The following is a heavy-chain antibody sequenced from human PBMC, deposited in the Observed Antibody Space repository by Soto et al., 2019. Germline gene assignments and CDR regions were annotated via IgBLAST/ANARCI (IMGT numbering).Heavy chain of an antibody. J-gene: IGHJ4*02. D-gene: IGHD4-17*01. CDR2: IKSKTDGGTT. V-gene: IGHV3-15*01. CDR1: GFTFSNAW. CDR3: TTVGTVTTGEVLDY. Sequence: EVQLVESGGGLVKPGGSLRLSCAASGFTFSNAWMSWVRQAPGKGLEWGGGIKSKTDGGTTDYAAPVKGRFTISRDDSKNTLYLQMNSLKTEDTAVYYCTTVGTVTTGEVLDYWGQGTLVTVSS.